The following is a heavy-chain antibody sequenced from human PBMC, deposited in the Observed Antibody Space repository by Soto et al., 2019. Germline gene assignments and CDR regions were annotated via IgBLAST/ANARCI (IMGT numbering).Heavy chain of an antibody. Sequence: EASVKVSCKASGYTFTGYYMHWVRQAPGQGLEWMGWINPNSGGTNYAQKIQGWVTMTRDTSISTAYMELSRLRSDDTAVYYCARLQLWPNYFDYWGQGTLVTVSS. CDR3: ARLQLWPNYFDY. CDR1: GYTFTGYY. CDR2: INPNSGGT. D-gene: IGHD5-18*01. V-gene: IGHV1-2*04. J-gene: IGHJ4*02.